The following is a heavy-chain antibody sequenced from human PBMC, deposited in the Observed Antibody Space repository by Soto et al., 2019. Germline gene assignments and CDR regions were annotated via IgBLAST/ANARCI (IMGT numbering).Heavy chain of an antibody. J-gene: IGHJ4*02. CDR2: ISGSGGST. CDR1: GFTFSNYA. Sequence: SLRLSCAASGFTFSNYAMSWVRQAPGEGLEWVSSISGSGGSTYYADSVKGRFTFSRDNSRNTVYLQMNSLRAEDTAVYYCARAPNWNYESGYFDYWGQGTLVTVSS. V-gene: IGHV3-23*01. D-gene: IGHD1-7*01. CDR3: ARAPNWNYESGYFDY.